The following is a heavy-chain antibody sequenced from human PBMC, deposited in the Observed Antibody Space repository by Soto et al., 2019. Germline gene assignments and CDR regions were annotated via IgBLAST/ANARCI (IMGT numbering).Heavy chain of an antibody. J-gene: IGHJ2*01. V-gene: IGHV1-69*01. D-gene: IGHD3-16*01. Sequence: QVQLVQSGAEVKKPGSSVKVSCKASGGTFSSYSINWVRQAPGQGLEWMGGIIPIFGTANYAQKFQGRVTLTADESTSTAHMALSSLRNADAAVYYCARPFQSWPGGWYFDLWGRGTLVTVSS. CDR3: ARPFQSWPGGWYFDL. CDR2: IIPIFGTA. CDR1: GGTFSSYS.